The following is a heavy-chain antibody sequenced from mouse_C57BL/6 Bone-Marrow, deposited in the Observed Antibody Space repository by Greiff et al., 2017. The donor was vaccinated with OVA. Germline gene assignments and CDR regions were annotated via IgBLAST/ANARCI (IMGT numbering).Heavy chain of an antibody. J-gene: IGHJ1*03. V-gene: IGHV5-17*01. CDR1: GFTFSDYG. D-gene: IGHD1-1*01. Sequence: EVHLVESGGGLVKPGGSLKLSCAASGFTFSDYGMHWVRQAPEKGLEWVAYISSGSSTISYADTVKGRFTISRDNAKNTLFLQMTSLRSEDTAMYYCARPYYYGSSYSWYFDVWGTGTTVTVSS. CDR2: ISSGSSTI. CDR3: ARPYYYGSSYSWYFDV.